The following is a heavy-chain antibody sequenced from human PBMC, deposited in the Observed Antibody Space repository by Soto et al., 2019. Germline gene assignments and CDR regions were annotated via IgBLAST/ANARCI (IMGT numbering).Heavy chain of an antibody. D-gene: IGHD3-3*01. Sequence: GESLKISCKGSGYSFTSYWIGWVRQMPGKGLEWMGIIYPGDSDTRYSPSFQGQVTISADKSISTAYLQWSSLKASDTAMYYCARHGLYYDFWSGYPNYYFDYWGQGTLVTVSS. J-gene: IGHJ4*02. CDR1: GYSFTSYW. CDR3: ARHGLYYDFWSGYPNYYFDY. CDR2: IYPGDSDT. V-gene: IGHV5-51*01.